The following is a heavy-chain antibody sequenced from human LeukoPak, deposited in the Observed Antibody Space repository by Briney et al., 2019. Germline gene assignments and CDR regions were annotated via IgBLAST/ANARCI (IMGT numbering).Heavy chain of an antibody. V-gene: IGHV1-69*04. D-gene: IGHD6-19*01. CDR2: IIPILVIS. Sequence: GASVKVSCKASGGTFSSYAISWVRQVPGQGLEWMGRIIPILVISNYAQSFQGRVTITADKSTTTAYMEVSSLRSEDTAVYYCARVAVASLDYFDSWGQGTLVTVSS. J-gene: IGHJ4*02. CDR1: GGTFSSYA. CDR3: ARVAVASLDYFDS.